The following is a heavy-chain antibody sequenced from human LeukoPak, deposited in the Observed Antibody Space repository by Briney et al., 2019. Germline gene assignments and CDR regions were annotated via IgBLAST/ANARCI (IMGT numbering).Heavy chain of an antibody. J-gene: IGHJ4*02. V-gene: IGHV4-38-2*01. D-gene: IGHD3-9*01. CDR3: ARSYYDILTGYLPFDY. CDR2: IYHSGST. Sequence: SETLSLTCAVSGYSISSGYYWGWIRQPPGKGLEWIGSIYHSGSTYYNPSLKSRVTISVDTSKNQFSLKLSSVTAADTAVYYCARSYYDILTGYLPFDYWGQGTLVTVSS. CDR1: GYSISSGYY.